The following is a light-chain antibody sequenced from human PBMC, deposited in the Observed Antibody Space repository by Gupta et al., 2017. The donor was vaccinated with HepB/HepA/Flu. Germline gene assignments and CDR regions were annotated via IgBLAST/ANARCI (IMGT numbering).Light chain of an antibody. CDR2: TVS. CDR1: QGIGTS. J-gene: IGKJ1*01. Sequence: DIQMTQSPFSLSASVGDRVTMACRASQGIGTSLAWYQQKPGKVPKLLIYTVSTLQSGVPSRFSGGGFRTDFTLTISSMQADDVANYYCQKYSRVPRTFGQGTKVEIK. V-gene: IGKV1-27*01. CDR3: QKYSRVPRT.